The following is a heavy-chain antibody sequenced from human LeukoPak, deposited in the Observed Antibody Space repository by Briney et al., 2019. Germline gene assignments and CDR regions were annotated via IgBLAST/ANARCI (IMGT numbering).Heavy chain of an antibody. CDR2: ISYDGSNK. J-gene: IGHJ5*02. Sequence: GRSLRLSCAASGFTFSSYGMHWVRQAPGKGLEWVAVISYDGSNKYYADSVKGRFTISRDNSKNTLYLQMNSLRAEDTAVYYCARGSRWFDPWGQGTLVTVSS. CDR1: GFTFSSYG. CDR3: ARGSRWFDP. V-gene: IGHV3-30*03.